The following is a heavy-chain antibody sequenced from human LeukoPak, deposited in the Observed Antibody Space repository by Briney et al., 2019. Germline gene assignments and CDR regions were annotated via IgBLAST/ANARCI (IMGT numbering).Heavy chain of an antibody. V-gene: IGHV3-7*03. D-gene: IGHD6-13*01. Sequence: GGSLRLSCEGSGFTFRTYWMTWVRQAPGKGLEWVANIKQDGSEKYYVDSVKGRFTISRDNAKNSLYLQMNSLRDEDTAVYYCARPRDSGWSKTWDYWGQGTLVTVSS. CDR3: ARPRDSGWSKTWDY. CDR1: GFTFRTYW. CDR2: IKQDGSEK. J-gene: IGHJ4*02.